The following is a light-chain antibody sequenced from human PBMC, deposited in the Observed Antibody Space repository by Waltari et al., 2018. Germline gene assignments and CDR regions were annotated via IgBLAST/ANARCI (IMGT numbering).Light chain of an antibody. CDR1: PSISSW. J-gene: IGKJ3*01. CDR3: QQYNSWDST. V-gene: IGKV1-5*03. Sequence: DIQMTQSPSTLSASVGDRVTITCRASPSISSWLAWYQQKPGKAPKLLIYKASSLESGVPSRFSGSGSGTEFTLTISSLQPDDFATYYCQQYNSWDSTFGPGTKVDIK. CDR2: KAS.